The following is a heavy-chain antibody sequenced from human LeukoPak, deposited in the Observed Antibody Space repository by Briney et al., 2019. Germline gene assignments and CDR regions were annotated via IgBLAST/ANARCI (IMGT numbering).Heavy chain of an antibody. J-gene: IGHJ4*02. V-gene: IGHV3-7*01. Sequence: QAGGSLRLSCAASGFTFSNHWLTWVRQAPGQGLEWVANIKQDGSEKHYVDSVKGRFTISRDNAKNSLYLQMNSLRAEDTAVYYCARDRQIAYWGQGTLVTVSS. CDR3: ARDRQIAY. CDR1: GFTFSNHW. CDR2: IKQDGSEK.